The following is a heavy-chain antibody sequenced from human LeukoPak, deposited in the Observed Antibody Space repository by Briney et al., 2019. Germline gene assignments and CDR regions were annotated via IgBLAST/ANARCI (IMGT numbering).Heavy chain of an antibody. CDR1: GGSISSYY. V-gene: IGHV4-59*08. J-gene: IGHJ4*02. D-gene: IGHD6-13*01. CDR3: ARHRRYSSSWYDY. Sequence: SETLSLTCTVSGGSISSYYWSWIRQPPGKGLEWIGYIYYSGSTNYNPSLKSRVTISVDKSKNQFSLKLSSVTAADTAVYYCARHRRYSSSWYDYWGQGTLVTVSS. CDR2: IYYSGST.